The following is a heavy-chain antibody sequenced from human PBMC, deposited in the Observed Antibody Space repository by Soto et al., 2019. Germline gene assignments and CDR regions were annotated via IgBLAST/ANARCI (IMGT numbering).Heavy chain of an antibody. D-gene: IGHD3-22*01. CDR2: INHSGST. J-gene: IGHJ4*02. Sequence: LALTCAVYGGSFSGYYWSWIRQPPGKGLEWIGEINHSGSTNYNPSLKSRVTISVDTSKNQFSLKLSSVTAADTAVYYCARVGPYYYDSSGYGYFDYCGQGNLVTVSS. CDR3: ARVGPYYYDSSGYGYFDY. CDR1: GGSFSGYY. V-gene: IGHV4-34*01.